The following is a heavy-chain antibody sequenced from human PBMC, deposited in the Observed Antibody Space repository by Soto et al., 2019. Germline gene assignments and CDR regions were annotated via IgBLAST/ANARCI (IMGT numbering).Heavy chain of an antibody. D-gene: IGHD2-8*01. CDR2: IYHSGST. J-gene: IGHJ5*02. V-gene: IGHV4-30-2*01. CDR3: VILVTDIVLMVYAFNWFDP. CDR1: GGSISSGGYS. Sequence: SETLSLTCAVSGGSISSGGYSWSWIRQPPGKGLEWIGYIYHSGSTYYNPSLKSRVTISVDTSKNQFSLKLSSVTAADTAVYYCVILVTDIVLMVYAFNWFDPWGQGTLVTVSS.